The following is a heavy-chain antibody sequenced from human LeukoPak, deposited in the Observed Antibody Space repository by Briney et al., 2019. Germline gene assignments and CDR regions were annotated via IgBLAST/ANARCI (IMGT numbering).Heavy chain of an antibody. CDR2: INSDGSST. V-gene: IGHV3-74*01. CDR3: ASAGYSYGSYFDY. J-gene: IGHJ4*02. Sequence: GGSLRLSCAASGFTFSSYWMHWVRQAPGKGLVWVSRINSDGSSTSYADSVKGRFTISRDNAKNTLYLQMNSLRAEDTAVYYCASAGYSYGSYFDYWGQGTLVTVSS. CDR1: GFTFSSYW. D-gene: IGHD5-18*01.